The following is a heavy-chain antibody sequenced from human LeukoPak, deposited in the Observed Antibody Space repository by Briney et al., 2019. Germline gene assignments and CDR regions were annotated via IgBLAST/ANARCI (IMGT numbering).Heavy chain of an antibody. CDR3: ARDRNYDGSVYYEDDYFDY. D-gene: IGHD3-22*01. CDR2: ISNDGSNR. CDR1: GFTFSSYA. J-gene: IGHJ4*02. Sequence: PGGSLRLSCAASGFTFSSYAIHWVRQAPGKGLEWVAVISNDGSNRYYADSVKGRFSISRDNAKNSLYLQMNSLRAEDTAVYYCARDRNYDGSVYYEDDYFDYWGQGTLVTVSS. V-gene: IGHV3-30*04.